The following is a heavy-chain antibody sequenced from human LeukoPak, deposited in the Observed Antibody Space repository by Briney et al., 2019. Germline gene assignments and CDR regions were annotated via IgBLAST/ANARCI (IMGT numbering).Heavy chain of an antibody. D-gene: IGHD3-16*01. Sequence: GESLKISCKGSGYSFTSYWIGWVRQMPGKGLEWMGIIYPGASDTRYSPSFQGQVTISADKSISTAYLQWSSLKASDTAMYYCARRPSWGHDAFDIWGQGTMVTVSS. CDR3: ARRPSWGHDAFDI. J-gene: IGHJ3*02. V-gene: IGHV5-51*01. CDR1: GYSFTSYW. CDR2: IYPGASDT.